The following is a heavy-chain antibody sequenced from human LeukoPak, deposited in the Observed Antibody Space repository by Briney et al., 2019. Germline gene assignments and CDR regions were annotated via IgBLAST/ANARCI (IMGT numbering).Heavy chain of an antibody. Sequence: SETLSLTCAVSGASISSNNWWCWVRQSPGKGLEWIGEIFHSGSTNYNPSLKSRVTVSADPSKTQFSLKLTSVTAADTAVYYCATRGDYSDTSGNSYDALDIWGQGTMVTVSS. J-gene: IGHJ3*02. D-gene: IGHD3-22*01. CDR1: GASISSNNW. CDR3: ATRGDYSDTSGNSYDALDI. CDR2: IFHSGST. V-gene: IGHV4-4*02.